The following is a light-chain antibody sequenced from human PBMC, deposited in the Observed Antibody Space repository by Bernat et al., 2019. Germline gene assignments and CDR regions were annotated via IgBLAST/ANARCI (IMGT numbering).Light chain of an antibody. CDR2: GAS. V-gene: IGKV1-39*01. CDR3: HQGRAHPYT. CDR1: QNINSY. J-gene: IGKJ2*01. Sequence: DIQLTQSPSSLSASVEDRVTITCRASQNINSYLNWYQQKPGKAPKLLIYGASSLQSGVPSRFSGSGSGTDFTLTIGRLQPEDFATYYCHQGRAHPYTFGQGTKVEI.